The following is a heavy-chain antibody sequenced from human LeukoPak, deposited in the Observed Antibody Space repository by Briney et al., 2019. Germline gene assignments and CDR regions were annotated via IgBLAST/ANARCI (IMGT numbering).Heavy chain of an antibody. Sequence: GGSLRLSCAASGFTFSSYSMNWVRQAPGKGLEWVSSISSSSSYIYYADPVKGRFTISRDNAKNSLYLQMNSLRAEDTAVYYCARDRRAYYGSGSYRYYYGMDVWGKGTTVTVSS. D-gene: IGHD3-10*01. CDR1: GFTFSSYS. V-gene: IGHV3-21*01. CDR3: ARDRRAYYGSGSYRYYYGMDV. CDR2: ISSSSSYI. J-gene: IGHJ6*04.